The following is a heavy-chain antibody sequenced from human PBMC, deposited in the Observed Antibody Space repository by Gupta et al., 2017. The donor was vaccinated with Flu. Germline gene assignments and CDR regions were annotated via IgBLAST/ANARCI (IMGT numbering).Heavy chain of an antibody. J-gene: IGHJ2*01. Sequence: EVQLVESGGGLVQPGGSLRLSCAASGFTFNSYDMHWVRQATGKGLEGVSAIGTAGDTYYPGSVKGRFTISRENAKNSLYLQMNSLRAGDTAVYYCARAHLTGTGTNWYFDLWGRGTLVTVSS. CDR1: GFTFNSYD. CDR3: ARAHLTGTGTNWYFDL. D-gene: IGHD1-7*01. CDR2: IGTAGDT. V-gene: IGHV3-13*01.